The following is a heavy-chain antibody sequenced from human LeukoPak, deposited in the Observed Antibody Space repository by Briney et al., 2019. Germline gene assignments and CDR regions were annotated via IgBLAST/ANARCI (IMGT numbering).Heavy chain of an antibody. V-gene: IGHV3-23*01. CDR2: ISGSGGST. CDR3: ANDYDSSGYYFDY. CDR1: GFTVSSNY. Sequence: GGSLRLSCAASGFTVSSNYMSWVRQAPGKGLEWVSAISGSGGSTYYADSVKGRFTISRDNSKNTLYLQMNSLRAEDTAVYYCANDYDSSGYYFDYWGQGTLVTVSS. D-gene: IGHD3-22*01. J-gene: IGHJ4*02.